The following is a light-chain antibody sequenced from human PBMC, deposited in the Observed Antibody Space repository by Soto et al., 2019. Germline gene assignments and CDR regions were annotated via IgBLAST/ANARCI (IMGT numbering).Light chain of an antibody. CDR1: ESVISSY. CDR2: GSS. Sequence: EIVLTQSPGTLSLSPGERATLSCRASESVISSYLACYQKKPGQAPMLLIYGSSTRATGIPDRFSGSGSGTDFTLSISRLEPEDFAVYYCQQYGNSIYTFGQGTKLEIK. V-gene: IGKV3-20*01. CDR3: QQYGNSIYT. J-gene: IGKJ2*01.